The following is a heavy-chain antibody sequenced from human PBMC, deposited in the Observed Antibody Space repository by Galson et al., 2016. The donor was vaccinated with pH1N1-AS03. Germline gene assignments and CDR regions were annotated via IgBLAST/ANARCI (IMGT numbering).Heavy chain of an antibody. J-gene: IGHJ4*02. CDR3: AKGLFDNYAGYFEY. D-gene: IGHD4-23*01. CDR2: ISGSGNNT. CDR1: GFTFGSFA. V-gene: IGHV3-23*01. Sequence: SLRLSCAASGFTFGSFAMSWVRQAPGKGLEWVSAISGSGNNTYYGDSVKGRLTISRDNSKNMLYLQMNSLRADDTALYYCAKGLFDNYAGYFEYWGQGILVTVSS.